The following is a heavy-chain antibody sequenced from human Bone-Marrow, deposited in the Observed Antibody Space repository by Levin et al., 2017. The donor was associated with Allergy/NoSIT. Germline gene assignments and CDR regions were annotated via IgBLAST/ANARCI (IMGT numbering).Heavy chain of an antibody. CDR3: ARDKRAATPYYLDD. V-gene: IGHV3-9*01. CDR1: GFTFDDYA. Sequence: SCAASGFTFDDYAMHWVRQAPGKGLEWDSGISWNSGSRGYADSVKGRFTISRDNAKNSLYLQMNSLRPEDTALYYCARDKRAATPYYLDDWGQGTLVTVSS. CDR2: ISWNSGSR. J-gene: IGHJ4*02. D-gene: IGHD2-15*01.